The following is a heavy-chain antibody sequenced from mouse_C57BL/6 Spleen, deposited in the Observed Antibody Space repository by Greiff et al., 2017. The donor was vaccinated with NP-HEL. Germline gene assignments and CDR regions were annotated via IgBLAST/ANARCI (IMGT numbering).Heavy chain of an antibody. J-gene: IGHJ3*01. V-gene: IGHV2-2*01. CDR2: IWSGGST. D-gene: IGHD1-1*01. CDR1: GFSLTSYG. Sequence: QVQLQQSGPGLVQPSQSLSITCTVSGFSLTSYGVHWVRQSPGKGLEWLGVIWSGGSTDYNAAFISRLSISKDNSKSQVFFKMTSLQADDTAIYYCARTPYGSSYVGAYWGQGTLVTVSA. CDR3: ARTPYGSSYVGAY.